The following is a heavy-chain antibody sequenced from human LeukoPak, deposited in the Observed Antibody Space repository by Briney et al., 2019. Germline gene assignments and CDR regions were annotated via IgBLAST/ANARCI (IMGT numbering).Heavy chain of an antibody. D-gene: IGHD1-1*01. CDR3: ARVGIALTSPFDY. Sequence: LSLTCAVSGGSISSGGYSWSWIRQPPGKGLEWISYMSSRGYPTYYAESVKGRFTISRDNAKNTLYLQMHNLRTDDTAVYFCARVGIALTSPFDYWGLGTLVAVSS. CDR1: GGSISSGGYS. J-gene: IGHJ4*02. V-gene: IGHV3-11*01. CDR2: MSSRGYPT.